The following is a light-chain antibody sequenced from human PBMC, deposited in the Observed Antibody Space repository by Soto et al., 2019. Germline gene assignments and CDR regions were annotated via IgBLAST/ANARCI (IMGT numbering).Light chain of an antibody. CDR3: QQYNQWPLT. J-gene: IGKJ4*02. V-gene: IGKV3-15*01. CDR1: QGISSN. CDR2: GAS. Sequence: IVMTQFPATLSVSPGERATLSCRASQGISSNLDWYEQKPGQAPRLLIYGASTRATGIPARFSGSGSGAEFTLTIGSLQSEDSAIYYCQQYNQWPLTFGGGTKVEIK.